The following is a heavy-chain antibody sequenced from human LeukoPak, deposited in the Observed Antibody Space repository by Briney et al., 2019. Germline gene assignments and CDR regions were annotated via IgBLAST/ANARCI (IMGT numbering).Heavy chain of an antibody. V-gene: IGHV1-2*06. Sequence: ASVKVSCKASGGTFSSYAISWVRQAPGQGLEWMGRINPNSGGTNYAQKFQGRVTMTRDTSISTAYMELSRLRSDDTAVYYCATGDELLPFDYWGQGTLVTVSS. D-gene: IGHD2-15*01. J-gene: IGHJ4*02. CDR1: GGTFSSYA. CDR2: INPNSGGT. CDR3: ATGDELLPFDY.